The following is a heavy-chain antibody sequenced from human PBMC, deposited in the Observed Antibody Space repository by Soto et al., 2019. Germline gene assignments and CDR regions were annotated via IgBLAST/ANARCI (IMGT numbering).Heavy chain of an antibody. D-gene: IGHD3-10*01. J-gene: IGHJ4*02. CDR1: GFTFDDYA. V-gene: IGHV3-9*01. CDR3: AKDTNSGGPAQFDY. CDR2: ISWNSGTI. Sequence: PVGSLRLSCAASGFTFDDYAMHWVRQAPGKGLEWVSGISWNSGTIRYADSVKGRFAISRDNAKNSHYLQMNSLRAEDTALYYCAKDTNSGGPAQFDYWGQGTLVTVSS.